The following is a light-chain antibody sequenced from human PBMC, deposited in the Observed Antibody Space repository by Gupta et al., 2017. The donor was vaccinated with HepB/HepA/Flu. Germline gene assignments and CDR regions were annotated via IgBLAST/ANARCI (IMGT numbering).Light chain of an antibody. CDR1: QSVSSNY. Sequence: DIVLTQSPGTLSLSPGERATLSCRASQSVSSNYLAWHQQKPGQAPRLLIYGASNRATGIPDRFSGSGSGTDFTRTISRLEPEDVAVYYCQQYSSLPRTFGQGTKVEIK. CDR3: QQYSSLPRT. V-gene: IGKV3-20*01. CDR2: GAS. J-gene: IGKJ1*01.